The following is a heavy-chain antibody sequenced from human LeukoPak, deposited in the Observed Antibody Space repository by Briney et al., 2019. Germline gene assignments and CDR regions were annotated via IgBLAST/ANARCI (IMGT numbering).Heavy chain of an antibody. Sequence: ASVKVSCKASGYTFTGYYMHWVRQAPGQGLEWMGWINPNSGGTNYAQKFQGRVIMTRDTSISTAYMELSRLRSDDTAVYYCATPSGPYGSGSSWLAYWGQGTLVTVSS. D-gene: IGHD3-10*01. V-gene: IGHV1-2*02. CDR2: INPNSGGT. CDR1: GYTFTGYY. CDR3: ATPSGPYGSGSSWLAY. J-gene: IGHJ4*02.